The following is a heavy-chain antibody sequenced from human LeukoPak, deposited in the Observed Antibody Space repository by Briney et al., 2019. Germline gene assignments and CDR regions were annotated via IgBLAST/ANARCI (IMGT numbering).Heavy chain of an antibody. CDR2: IYTGVST. CDR1: GFTVSSNY. J-gene: IGHJ3*02. V-gene: IGHV3-53*01. Sequence: GGSLRLSCAASGFTVSSNYMSWVRQAPGKGLEWVSFIYTGVSTYYADSVKGRFTISRDNSKNTLYLQLNSLRAEDTAVYYCARESGGDLGEAFDIWGQGTMVTVSS. D-gene: IGHD1-26*01. CDR3: ARESGGDLGEAFDI.